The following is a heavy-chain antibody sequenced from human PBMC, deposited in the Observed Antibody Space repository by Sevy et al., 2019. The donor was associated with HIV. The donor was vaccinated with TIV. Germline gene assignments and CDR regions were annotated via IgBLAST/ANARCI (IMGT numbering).Heavy chain of an antibody. CDR3: ARWYFKMDV. CDR1: GFTVSGVH. Sequence: GGSLRLSCSASGFTVSGVHMTWVRQASGKGWGGVPVIYNGGRTYSADSVKGRFIISRDNSKNTLYLQMNSLRVEDTAVYYCARWYFKMDVWGQGATVTVSS. CDR2: IYNGGRT. V-gene: IGHV3-53*01. J-gene: IGHJ6*02. D-gene: IGHD6-13*01.